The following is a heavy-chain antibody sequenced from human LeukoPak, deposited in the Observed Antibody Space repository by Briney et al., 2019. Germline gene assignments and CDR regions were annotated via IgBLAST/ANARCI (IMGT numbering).Heavy chain of an antibody. CDR1: GFTFSNYA. CDR3: AKGVRLWFAFYFDY. Sequence: PGGSLRLSCAASGFTFSNYAMTWVRQAPGKGLEWVSSISGNSANTYYADSVKGRFTVPRDNSKNILYLQMNSLRVEDTAVYFCAKGVRLWFAFYFDYWGQGTLATVSS. J-gene: IGHJ4*02. CDR2: ISGNSANT. D-gene: IGHD3-10*01. V-gene: IGHV3-23*01.